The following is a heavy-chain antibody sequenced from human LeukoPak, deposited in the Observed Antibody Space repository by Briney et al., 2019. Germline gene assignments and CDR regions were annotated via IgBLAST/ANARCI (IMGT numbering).Heavy chain of an antibody. J-gene: IGHJ6*02. CDR2: ISGSGDSA. V-gene: IGHV3-23*01. D-gene: IGHD1-26*01. CDR1: GFTFSYYY. CDR3: AKFSGSYYYYYAMDV. Sequence: GGSLRLSCAASGFTFSYYYMSGVRQAPGKGLEWVSAISGSGDSAYYADSVKGRFTISRDNSKNTLYLQMDGLGAENTAVYYCAKFSGSYYYYYAMDVWGQGTTVTVSS.